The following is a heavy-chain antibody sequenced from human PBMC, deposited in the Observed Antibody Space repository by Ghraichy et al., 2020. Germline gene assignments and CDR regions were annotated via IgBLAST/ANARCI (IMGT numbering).Heavy chain of an antibody. J-gene: IGHJ5*02. V-gene: IGHV3-66*01. Sequence: GGSLRLSCAASGFTVSAYHVTWVRQAPGKGLECVSVMYGGGSTYYADSVKGRFTISRDNTKNTVYLQMHSLRVEDTAVYYCAGAGGYSEPWGQGTLVTVAS. CDR1: GFTVSAYH. CDR3: AGAGGYSEP. CDR2: MYGGGST. D-gene: IGHD2-2*02.